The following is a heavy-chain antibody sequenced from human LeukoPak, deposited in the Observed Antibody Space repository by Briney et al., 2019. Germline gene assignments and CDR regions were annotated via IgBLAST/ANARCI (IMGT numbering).Heavy chain of an antibody. D-gene: IGHD3-3*01. CDR3: ARVRVARPDY. J-gene: IGHJ4*02. CDR1: GFTFSNYE. Sequence: PGGSLRLSCAASGFTFSNYEMNWVRQAPGKGLVWVSRINSDGSSTSYADSVKGRFTISRDNAKNTLYLQMNSLRAEDTAVYYCARVRVARPDYWGQGTLVTVSS. CDR2: INSDGSST. V-gene: IGHV3-74*01.